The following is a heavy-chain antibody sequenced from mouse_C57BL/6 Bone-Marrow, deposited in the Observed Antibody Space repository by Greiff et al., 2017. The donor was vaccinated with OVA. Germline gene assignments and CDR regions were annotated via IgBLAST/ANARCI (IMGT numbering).Heavy chain of an antibody. CDR2: IYPRSGNT. J-gene: IGHJ1*03. V-gene: IGHV1-81*01. Sequence: VQLQQSGAELARPGASVKLSCKASGYTFTSYGISWVKQRTGQGLEWIGEIYPRSGNTYYNEKFKGKATLTADKSSSTAYMELRSLTSEDSAVYFCAKEGYYYGSSYEYFDVWGTGTTVTVSS. CDR3: AKEGYYYGSSYEYFDV. CDR1: GYTFTSYG. D-gene: IGHD1-1*01.